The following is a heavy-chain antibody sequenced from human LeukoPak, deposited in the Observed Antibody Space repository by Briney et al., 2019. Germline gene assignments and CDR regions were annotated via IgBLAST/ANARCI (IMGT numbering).Heavy chain of an antibody. CDR1: GFTFSTFH. CDR3: ARSYVLNFFNP. D-gene: IGHD3-10*02. J-gene: IGHJ5*02. CDR2: IKDDGGNE. V-gene: IGHV3-30*02. Sequence: GGSLRLSCATSGFTFSTFHMHWVRQAPGGVPEWVAFIKDDGGNEYYGDSVKGRFTISRDTSKSTVYLQMNSLTAEDTAVYYCARSYVLNFFNPWGQGTLVTVSS.